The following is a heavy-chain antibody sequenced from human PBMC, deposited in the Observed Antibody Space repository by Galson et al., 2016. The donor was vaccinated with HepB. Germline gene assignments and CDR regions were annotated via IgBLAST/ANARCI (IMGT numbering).Heavy chain of an antibody. J-gene: IGHJ4*02. CDR3: ARGSGESTPPFGF. Sequence: SVKVSCKASGYTFTSHTIHWVRQAPGQRLEWMGWINAGSGSTKYSQKFQGRVTLTRDTSASTAYMELSSLTSEDTAVYYCARGSGESTPPFGFWGRGTLVTVSS. D-gene: IGHD2-15*01. V-gene: IGHV1-3*01. CDR2: INAGSGST. CDR1: GYTFTSHT.